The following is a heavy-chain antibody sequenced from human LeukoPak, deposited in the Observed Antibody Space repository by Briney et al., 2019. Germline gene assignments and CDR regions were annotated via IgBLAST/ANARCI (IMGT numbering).Heavy chain of an antibody. CDR3: ARDRPLGYCSSTSCYSIDP. V-gene: IGHV1-2*06. J-gene: IGHJ5*02. CDR1: GYTFTGCY. D-gene: IGHD2-2*01. CDR2: INPNSGGT. Sequence: ASVKVSCKASGYTFTGCYMHWVRRAPGQGLEWMGRINPNSGGTNYAQKFQGRVTMTRDTSISTAYMELSRLRSDDTAVYYCARDRPLGYCSSTSCYSIDPWGQGTLVTVSS.